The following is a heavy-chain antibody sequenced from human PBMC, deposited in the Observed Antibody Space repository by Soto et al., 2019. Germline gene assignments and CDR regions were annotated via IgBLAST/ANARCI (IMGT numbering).Heavy chain of an antibody. D-gene: IGHD3-22*01. Sequence: SETLSLTCSVSGGSISGSSYYWGWIRQPPGKGLEWIGNIYYSGSTYYNPSLKSRVTISVDTSKNQFSLKLSSVTAADTAVYYCMLGSGWKDFDYWGQGTLVTVSS. V-gene: IGHV4-39*01. CDR1: GGSISGSSYY. CDR3: MLGSGWKDFDY. J-gene: IGHJ4*02. CDR2: IYYSGST.